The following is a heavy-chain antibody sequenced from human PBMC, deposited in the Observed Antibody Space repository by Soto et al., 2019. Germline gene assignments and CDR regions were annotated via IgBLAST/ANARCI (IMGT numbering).Heavy chain of an antibody. Sequence: ETLSLTCTVSGGSISSYYWSWIRQPPGKGLEWIGYIYYSGTTDYNPSLKSRVTISVDTSKNQFSLKLSSVTAADTAVYYCAREVIWSGYFDYWGQGTPVTVSS. CDR3: AREVIWSGYFDY. CDR1: GGSISSYY. D-gene: IGHD3-3*01. V-gene: IGHV4-59*01. CDR2: IYYSGTT. J-gene: IGHJ4*02.